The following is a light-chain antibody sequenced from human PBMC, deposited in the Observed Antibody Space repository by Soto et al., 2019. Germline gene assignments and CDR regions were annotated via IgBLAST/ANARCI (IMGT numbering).Light chain of an antibody. CDR1: QSVTSDY. CDR3: QQYGRP. V-gene: IGKV3-20*01. Sequence: EIVMTQSPATLSVSPWERATLSCRASQSVTSDYLAWYQQKPGQAPRLLIHGASSRATGIPDRFSGSGSGTDFTLTISRLEPEDFAVYYCQQYGRPFGQGTKVDIK. J-gene: IGKJ1*01. CDR2: GAS.